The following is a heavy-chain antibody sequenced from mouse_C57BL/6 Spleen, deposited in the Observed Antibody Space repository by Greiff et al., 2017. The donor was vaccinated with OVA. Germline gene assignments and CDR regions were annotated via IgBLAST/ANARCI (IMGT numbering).Heavy chain of an antibody. V-gene: IGHV1-85*01. CDR3: ASRDYYGSSYIFDY. D-gene: IGHD1-1*01. CDR1: GYTFTSYD. J-gene: IGHJ2*01. Sequence: QVQLKQSGPELVKPGASVKLSCKASGYTFTSYDINWVKQRPGQGLEWIGWIYPRDGSTKYNEKFKGKATLTVDTSSSTAYMELHSLTSEDSAVDFCASRDYYGSSYIFDYWGQGTTLTVSS. CDR2: IYPRDGST.